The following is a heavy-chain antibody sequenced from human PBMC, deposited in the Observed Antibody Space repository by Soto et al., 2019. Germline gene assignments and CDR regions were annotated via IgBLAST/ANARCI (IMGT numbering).Heavy chain of an antibody. V-gene: IGHV3-23*01. J-gene: IGHJ4*02. CDR1: GFPFSNYA. CDR2: ISDTGGRT. CDR3: ERAGTNWSYYPDS. Sequence: EVQLLESGGGLVQPGGSLRLSCAASGFPFSNYAMSWVRRTRGKGLEWVSGISDTGGRTDYAESVKGRFTISRDKSSTLFMQMNSLRSEDTAVYYCERAGTNWSYYPDSWGQGTLVTVSS. D-gene: IGHD1-26*01.